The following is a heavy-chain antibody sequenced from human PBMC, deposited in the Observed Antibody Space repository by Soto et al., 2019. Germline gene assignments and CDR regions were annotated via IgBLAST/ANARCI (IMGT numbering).Heavy chain of an antibody. J-gene: IGHJ4*02. D-gene: IGHD6-6*01. CDR3: ARVGQLGFRYYFDY. CDR1: GGSISSSNW. V-gene: IGHV4-4*02. CDR2: IYHSGST. Sequence: QVQLQESGPGLVKPSGTLSLTCAVSGGSISSSNWWSWVRQPPGKGLEWIGEIYHSGSTNYNPSLKSRVTISVGKSMDQFSLKLGSVTAADTAVYYCARVGQLGFRYYFDYWGQGTLVTVSS.